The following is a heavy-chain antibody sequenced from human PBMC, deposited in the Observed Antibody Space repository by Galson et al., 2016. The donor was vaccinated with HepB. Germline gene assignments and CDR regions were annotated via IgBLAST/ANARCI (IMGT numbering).Heavy chain of an antibody. CDR2: TYYSGSV. Sequence: SETLSLTCTVSGDSISSRDYYWGWVRQSPAKGLEWIGHTYYSGSVYYNPPLKSRVAISVDMSKNSFSLELSSVTAADTAVYYCVRLTHHCSSTSCYVGRYIWGQGTTVTVSS. CDR3: VRLTHHCSSTSCYVGRYI. D-gene: IGHD2-2*01. CDR1: GDSISSRDYY. J-gene: IGHJ3*02. V-gene: IGHV4-39*02.